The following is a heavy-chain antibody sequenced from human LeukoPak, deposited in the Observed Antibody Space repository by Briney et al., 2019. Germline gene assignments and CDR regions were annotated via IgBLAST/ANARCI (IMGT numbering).Heavy chain of an antibody. V-gene: IGHV3-9*01. D-gene: IGHD3-22*01. J-gene: IGHJ4*02. CDR2: ITWNSGTI. CDR1: GFIFDDYG. CDR3: AKGFDSSAYVIDY. Sequence: GRSLRLSCAASGFIFDDYGMHWVRQAPGKGLEWVSGITWNSGTIVYADSVKGRFTISRHNAENSLYLQMNSLRAEDTALYYCAKGFDSSAYVIDYWGQGTLVTVSS.